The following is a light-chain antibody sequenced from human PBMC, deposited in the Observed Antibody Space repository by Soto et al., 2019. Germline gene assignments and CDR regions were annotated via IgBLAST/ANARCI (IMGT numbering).Light chain of an antibody. CDR2: EVT. CDR1: SSDVGTYNL. CDR3: CSYAGSSSSI. J-gene: IGLJ1*01. Sequence: QSALTQPASVSGSPGQXITISCSGTSSDVGTYNLVSWYQQYPGKAPRLMIYEVTKRPSGVSNRFSGSKSGNTASLTISGLQPEDEADYYCCSYAGSSSSIFGTGTKVTVL. V-gene: IGLV2-23*02.